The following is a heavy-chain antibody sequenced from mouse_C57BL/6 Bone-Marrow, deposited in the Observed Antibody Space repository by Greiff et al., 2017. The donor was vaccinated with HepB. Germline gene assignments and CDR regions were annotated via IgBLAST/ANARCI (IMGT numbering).Heavy chain of an antibody. D-gene: IGHD1-1*01. CDR3: TEVITTEGAY. Sequence: EVQLVESGGGLVQPGGSMKLSCVASGFTFSNYWMNWVRQSPEKGLEWVAQIRLKSDNYATHYAESVKGRFTISRDDSKSSVYLQMNNLRAEDTGIYYCTEVITTEGAYWGQGTLVTVSA. J-gene: IGHJ3*01. CDR2: IRLKSDNYAT. CDR1: GFTFSNYW. V-gene: IGHV6-3*01.